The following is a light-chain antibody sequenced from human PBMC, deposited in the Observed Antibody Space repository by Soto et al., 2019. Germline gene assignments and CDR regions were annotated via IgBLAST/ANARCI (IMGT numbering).Light chain of an antibody. Sequence: QSVLTQPASVSGSPGQSITISCTGTSSDVGGYNYVSWYRQHPGKAPKLMIYNVSNRPSGVSNRFSGSKSGNTASLTISGLQAEDEGHYYCSSFTSTNTVLFGGGTQLTVL. CDR1: SSDVGGYNY. J-gene: IGLJ2*01. V-gene: IGLV2-14*01. CDR3: SSFTSTNTVL. CDR2: NVS.